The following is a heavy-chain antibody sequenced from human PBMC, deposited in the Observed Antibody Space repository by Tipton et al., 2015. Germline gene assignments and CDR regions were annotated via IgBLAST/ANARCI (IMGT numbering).Heavy chain of an antibody. CDR3: ARETASYYGMDV. CDR1: GDSVTSGNYY. V-gene: IGHV4-61*01. Sequence: GLVKPSETLSLTCTVSGDSVTSGNYYWSWIRQPPGKGLEWIGYIRYSGGPNYKPSLRGRVSISLDMSKNQFSLKLRSVTAADTAMYFCARETASYYGMDVWGQGTTVTVSS. CDR2: IRYSGGP. J-gene: IGHJ6*02.